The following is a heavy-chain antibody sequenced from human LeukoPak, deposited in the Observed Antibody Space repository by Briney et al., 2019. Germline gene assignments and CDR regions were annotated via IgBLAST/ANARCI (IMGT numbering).Heavy chain of an antibody. Sequence: SVKVYCKASGGTFSSYAISWVRQAPGQGLEWMGRSIPILGRANYAQKFQGRVTITADKSTSTAYMELSSLRSEDTAVYYCAREGPEYSSSSGVDYWGQGTLVTVSS. D-gene: IGHD6-6*01. CDR3: AREGPEYSSSSGVDY. V-gene: IGHV1-69*04. CDR1: GGTFSSYA. CDR2: SIPILGRA. J-gene: IGHJ4*02.